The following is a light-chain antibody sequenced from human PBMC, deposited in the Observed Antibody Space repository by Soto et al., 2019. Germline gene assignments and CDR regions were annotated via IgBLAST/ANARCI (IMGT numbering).Light chain of an antibody. Sequence: QSVLTQPASVSGSPGQSITFSCTGTSNDIGGYNYVSWYQQHPGKAPKLMIFNVSNRPSGVSYRFSGSKSGNTASLTISGVQAEEEADYYCSSYTSSSTLLFGGGTKLTVL. CDR2: NVS. CDR3: SSYTSSSTLL. V-gene: IGLV2-14*01. CDR1: SNDIGGYNY. J-gene: IGLJ2*01.